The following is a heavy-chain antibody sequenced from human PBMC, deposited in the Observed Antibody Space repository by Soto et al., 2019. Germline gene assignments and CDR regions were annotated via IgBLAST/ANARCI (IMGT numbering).Heavy chain of an antibody. V-gene: IGHV3-23*01. D-gene: IGHD3-16*01. J-gene: IGHJ4*02. Sequence: EVQLLESGGGLVQPGGSLRLSCAASGFTFSSYAMSWVRQAPGKGLEWVSAISGSGGSTYYADSVKGRFTISRDNSKNTLYLQMKSLRVEDTAVYYCAKDLVPGSDYIWGGQGTLVTVSS. CDR2: ISGSGGST. CDR3: AKDLVPGSDYIW. CDR1: GFTFSSYA.